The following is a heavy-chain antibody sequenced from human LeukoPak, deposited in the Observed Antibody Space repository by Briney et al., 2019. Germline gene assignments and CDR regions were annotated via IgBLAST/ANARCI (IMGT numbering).Heavy chain of an antibody. D-gene: IGHD2-2*01. CDR3: AKANFLYCSSSTCLFDY. J-gene: IGHJ4*02. Sequence: ASVKVSCKASGYTFTDYYTHWVRQAPGQGFEWMGWINPDDGDTNYAQKFQGRVTMTRDTSISTAHMEVSRLRSDDTAVYYCAKANFLYCSSSTCLFDYWGQGTLVTVSS. CDR2: INPDDGDT. V-gene: IGHV1-2*02. CDR1: GYTFTDYY.